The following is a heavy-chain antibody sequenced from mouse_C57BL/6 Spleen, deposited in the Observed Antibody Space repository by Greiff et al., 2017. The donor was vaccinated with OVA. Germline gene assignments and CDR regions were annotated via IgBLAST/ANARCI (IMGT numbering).Heavy chain of an antibody. D-gene: IGHD1-1*01. Sequence: VQLQQSGPELVKPGASVKISCKASGYAFSSSWMNWVKQRPGKGLEWIGRIYPGDGDTNYNGKVKGKATLTADKSSSTAYMQLSSLTSEDSAVYFCARFPLITTDFDYWGQGTTLTVSS. V-gene: IGHV1-82*01. CDR3: ARFPLITTDFDY. CDR1: GYAFSSSW. CDR2: IYPGDGDT. J-gene: IGHJ2*01.